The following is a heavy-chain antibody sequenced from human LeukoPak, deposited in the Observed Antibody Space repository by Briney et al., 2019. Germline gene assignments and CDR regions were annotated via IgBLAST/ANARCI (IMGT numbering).Heavy chain of an antibody. CDR3: ARDPTWALDY. CDR1: RVAFSGYS. Sequence: GGSLRLSCAASRVAFSGYSMNWVRQAPGKGLEWVSAITATSLHIYYADSVKGRFTISRDNAKNSLYLQMNSLRAEDTAVYYCARDPTWALDYWGQGTLVTVSS. V-gene: IGHV3-21*01. J-gene: IGHJ4*02. D-gene: IGHD1-26*01. CDR2: ITATSLHI.